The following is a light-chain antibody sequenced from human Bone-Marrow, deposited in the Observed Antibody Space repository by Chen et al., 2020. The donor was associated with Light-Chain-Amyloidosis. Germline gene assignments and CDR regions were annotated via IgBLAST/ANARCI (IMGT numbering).Light chain of an antibody. CDR2: DDS. J-gene: IGLJ3*02. Sequence: SYVLTQPSSVSVAPGQTATIACGGNNIGSTSVHWYQQTPGQAPLLVVYDDSDRPSGVPERRSGDKSGSTATLAISRVEAGDGADYCCQVGDRSSDRPVFGGGTKLTVL. V-gene: IGLV3-21*02. CDR3: QVGDRSSDRPV. CDR1: NIGSTS.